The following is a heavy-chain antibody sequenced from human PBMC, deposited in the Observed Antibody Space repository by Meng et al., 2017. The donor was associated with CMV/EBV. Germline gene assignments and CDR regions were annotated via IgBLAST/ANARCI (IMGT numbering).Heavy chain of an antibody. V-gene: IGHV1-18*01. CDR3: ARGGRYYYDSSGYCDY. CDR1: GYTFTSYG. CDR2: ISAYNGNT. Sequence: QVQWVQFEAEGKTPGASGKVSCKASGYTFTSYGISWVRQASGQGLAWMGWISAYNGNTNYAQRLQGRVTMTTDTSTSTAYMELRSLRSGDTAVYYCARGGRYYYDSSGYCDYWGQGTLVTVSS. J-gene: IGHJ4*02. D-gene: IGHD3-22*01.